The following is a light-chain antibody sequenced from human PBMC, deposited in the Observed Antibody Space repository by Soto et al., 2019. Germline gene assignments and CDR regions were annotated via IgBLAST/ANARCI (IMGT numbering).Light chain of an antibody. V-gene: IGLV2-23*01. CDR3: CSSAGRNTFV. J-gene: IGLJ1*01. CDR1: ISDIETYNL. CDR2: EDS. Sequence: QSALTQPASVSGSPGQSITISCTGTISDIETYNLVSWYQQYPGKAPKLLIYEDSKRPSGVSDRFSGSKSVNTASLTIYGLQAEDEADYHCCSSAGRNTFVFGAGTKVTVL.